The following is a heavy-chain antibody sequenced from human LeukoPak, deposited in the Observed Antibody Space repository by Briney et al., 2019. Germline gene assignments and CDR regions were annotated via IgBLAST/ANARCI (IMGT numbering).Heavy chain of an antibody. J-gene: IGHJ4*02. CDR2: MNPNSGNT. CDR1: GYTFTSND. CDR3: ARRDNTGFDS. Sequence: GASVKVSCKASGYTFTSNDLNWVRQASGQGLEWMGWMNPNSGNTGYAQKFQGRLTMTRNNFISTAYMELSSLRSEDTALYYCARRDNTGFDSWGQGTLVTVSS. V-gene: IGHV1-8*01. D-gene: IGHD2-15*01.